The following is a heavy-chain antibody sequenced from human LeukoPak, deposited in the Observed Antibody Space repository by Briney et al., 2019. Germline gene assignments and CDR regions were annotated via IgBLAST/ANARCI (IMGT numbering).Heavy chain of an antibody. Sequence: SQTLSLTCAISGDSVSNKNTAWNWIRQSPSRGLEWLGRTYQRSKWHNDYAVSVKSRMTINPDISKNQFSLQLNSVTPEDTAVYYCARSPSPYSSGWYFDYWGQGTLVTVSS. D-gene: IGHD6-19*01. V-gene: IGHV6-1*01. J-gene: IGHJ4*02. CDR2: TYQRSKWHN. CDR1: GDSVSNKNTA. CDR3: ARSPSPYSSGWYFDY.